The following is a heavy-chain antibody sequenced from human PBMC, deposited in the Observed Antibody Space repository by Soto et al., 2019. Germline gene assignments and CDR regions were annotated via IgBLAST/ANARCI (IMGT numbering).Heavy chain of an antibody. CDR2: ISSSGSTI. D-gene: IGHD6-6*01. J-gene: IGHJ6*03. CDR3: ARDGPPYSSSPEDYYYYMDV. CDR1: GFTFSSYA. V-gene: IGHV3-21*04. Sequence: GGSLRLSCAASGFTFSSYAMSWVRQAPGKGLEWVSAISSSGSTIYYADSVKGRFTISRDNAKNSLYLQMNSLRAEDTAVYYCARDGPPYSSSPEDYYYYMDVWGKGTTVTVSS.